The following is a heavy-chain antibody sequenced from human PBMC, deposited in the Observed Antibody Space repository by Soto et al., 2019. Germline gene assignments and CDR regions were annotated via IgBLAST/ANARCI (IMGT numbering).Heavy chain of an antibody. J-gene: IGHJ4*02. V-gene: IGHV3-23*01. Sequence: EVQLLESGGGLVQPGGSLRLSCAASGFTFSSYAMNWVRQAPGKGLEWVSAISGSGGSTYYADSVKGRFTISRDNSKNTLYLQMNSLRAEATAVYYCAKGAVVRGLYDLDYWGQGTLVTVSS. CDR3: AKGAVVRGLYDLDY. CDR2: ISGSGGST. D-gene: IGHD3-10*01. CDR1: GFTFSSYA.